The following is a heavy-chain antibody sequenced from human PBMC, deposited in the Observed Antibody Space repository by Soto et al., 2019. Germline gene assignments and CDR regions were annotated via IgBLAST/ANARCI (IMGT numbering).Heavy chain of an antibody. CDR3: ARNLAVAAHYYYYGMDV. CDR2: VSAYNGNT. CDR1: GYTFTSYG. V-gene: IGHV1-18*04. D-gene: IGHD6-19*01. J-gene: IGHJ6*02. Sequence: ASVKVSCKASGYTFTSYGISWVRQAPGQGLEWMGWVSAYNGNTNYAQKLQGRVTMTTDTSTSTAYMELRSLRSDDTAVYYCARNLAVAAHYYYYGMDVWGQGTTVTVSS.